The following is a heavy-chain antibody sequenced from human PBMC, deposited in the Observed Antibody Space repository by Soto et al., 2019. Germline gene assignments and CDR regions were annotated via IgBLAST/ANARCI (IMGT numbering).Heavy chain of an antibody. J-gene: IGHJ4*02. CDR2: IIPIFGTA. V-gene: IGHV1-69*13. D-gene: IGHD4-17*01. CDR3: ARDRGDYSFFDY. CDR1: GGTFSSYA. Sequence: SVKVSCKASGGTFSSYAISWVRQAPGQGLEWMGGIIPIFGTANYAQKFQGRVTITADESTSTAYMELSSLRSEDTAVYYCARDRGDYSFFDYWGQGTLVTVSS.